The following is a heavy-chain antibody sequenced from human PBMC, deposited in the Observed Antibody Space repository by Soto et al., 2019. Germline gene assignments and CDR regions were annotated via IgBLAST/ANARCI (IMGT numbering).Heavy chain of an antibody. CDR3: SRHKAGYCSTTKWHPADY. CDR2: IYPGSSDT. J-gene: IGHJ4*02. CDR1: GYSFPSYW. D-gene: IGHD2-2*03. Sequence: QSLKISCQGSGYSFPSYWISCVRQMPGQGLEWIGIIYPGSSDTKYSPSFQAQVTISADRSINTAYLQWSSLNASDTAMYYCSRHKAGYCSTTKWHPADYWGQGTLVSVSS. V-gene: IGHV5-51*01.